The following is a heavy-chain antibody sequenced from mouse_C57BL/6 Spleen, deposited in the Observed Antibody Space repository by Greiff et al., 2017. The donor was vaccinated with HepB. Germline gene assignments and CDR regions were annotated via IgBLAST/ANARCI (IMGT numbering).Heavy chain of an antibody. D-gene: IGHD3-2*02. CDR2: IYPRSGNT. J-gene: IGHJ3*01. CDR3: ASALRAFAY. V-gene: IGHV1-81*01. CDR1: GYTFTSYG. Sequence: VQLQQSGAELARPGASVKLSCKASGYTFTSYGISWVKQRTGQGLEWIGEIYPRSGNTYYNEKFKGKATLTADKSSSTAYMELRSLTSEDSAVYFCASALRAFAYWGQGTLVTVSA.